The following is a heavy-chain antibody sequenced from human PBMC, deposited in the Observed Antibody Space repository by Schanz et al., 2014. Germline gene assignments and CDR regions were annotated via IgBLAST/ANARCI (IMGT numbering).Heavy chain of an antibody. D-gene: IGHD6-19*01. Sequence: QVQLVESGGGVVQPGRSLRLSCAASGFTFSSYGMHWVRQAPGKGLEWIGEIYHSGNTNYNASLKSRVTISVDKSKKQFSLKVTSMTAADTAVYYCARGHHPHGITVAARGFDPWGQGTLVTVSS. V-gene: IGHV4-4*02. CDR3: ARGHHPHGITVAARGFDP. CDR1: GFTFSSYG. CDR2: IYHSGNT. J-gene: IGHJ5*02.